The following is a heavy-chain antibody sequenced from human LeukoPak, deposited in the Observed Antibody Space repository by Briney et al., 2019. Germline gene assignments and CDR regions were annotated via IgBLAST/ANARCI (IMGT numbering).Heavy chain of an antibody. V-gene: IGHV3-74*01. CDR3: ARDRGYSVDY. CDR2: IKSDGTST. Sequence: PGGSLRLSCAASGFTFSSYWMHWVRQVPGKGLVWVAYIKSDGTSTNYADSMKGRFTISRDNAKNTLYLQMDSLRAEDTAVYYCARDRGYSVDYWGQGILVIVSS. CDR1: GFTFSSYW. J-gene: IGHJ4*02. D-gene: IGHD2-2*02.